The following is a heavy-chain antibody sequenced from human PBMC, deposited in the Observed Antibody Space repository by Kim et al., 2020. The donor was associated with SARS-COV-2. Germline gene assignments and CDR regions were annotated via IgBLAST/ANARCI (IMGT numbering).Heavy chain of an antibody. CDR2: GST. V-gene: IGHV3-23*01. D-gene: IGHD6-19*01. J-gene: IGHJ5*01. CDR3: AKLGSGWYDS. Sequence: GSTYYADSVKGRFIIPRDNSNSTLSLQMNSLRVEDTAVYYCAKLGSGWYDSWGQGTLVTVSS.